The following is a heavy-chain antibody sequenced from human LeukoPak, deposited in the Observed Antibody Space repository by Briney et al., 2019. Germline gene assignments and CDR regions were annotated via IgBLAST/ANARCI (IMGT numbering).Heavy chain of an antibody. CDR2: IIPIFGTA. Sequence: ASVKVSCXASGGTFSIYAISWVRQARGQGLEWMGRIIPIFGTANYAQKFQGRVTITTDESTSTAYMELSSLRSEDTAVYYCARGYTDTAQENWGQGTLVTVSS. V-gene: IGHV1-69*05. CDR1: GGTFSIYA. D-gene: IGHD5-18*01. CDR3: ARGYTDTAQEN. J-gene: IGHJ4*02.